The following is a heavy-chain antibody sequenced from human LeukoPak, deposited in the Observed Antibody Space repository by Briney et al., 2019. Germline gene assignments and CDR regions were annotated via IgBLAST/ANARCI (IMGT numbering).Heavy chain of an antibody. CDR3: ARSYYYDSSGYYPSYYYYYGMDV. CDR2: INHSGST. J-gene: IGHJ6*02. CDR1: GGSCSGYY. Sequence: PSETLSLTCAVYGGSCSGYYWSWIRQPPGKGLEWIGEINHSGSTNYNPSLKSRVTISVDTSKNQFSLKLSSVTAADTAVYYCARSYYYDSSGYYPSYYYYYGMDVWGQGTTVTVSS. D-gene: IGHD3-22*01. V-gene: IGHV4-34*01.